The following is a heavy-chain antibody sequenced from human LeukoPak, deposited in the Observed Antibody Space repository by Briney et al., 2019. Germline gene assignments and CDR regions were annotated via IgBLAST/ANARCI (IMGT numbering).Heavy chain of an antibody. CDR2: FDPEDGET. J-gene: IGHJ4*02. D-gene: IGHD1-26*01. CDR1: GGTFSSYD. Sequence: ASVKVSCKASGGTFSSYDISWVRQAPGQGLEWMGGFDPEDGETIYAQKFQGRVTMTEDTSTDTAYMELSSLRSEDTAVYYCARGWELDYWGQGTLVTVSS. V-gene: IGHV1-24*01. CDR3: ARGWELDY.